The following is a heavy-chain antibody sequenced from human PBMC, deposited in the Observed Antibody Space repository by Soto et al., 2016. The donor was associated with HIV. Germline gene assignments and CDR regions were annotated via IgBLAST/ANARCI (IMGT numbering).Heavy chain of an antibody. CDR2: ISSSSSYI. D-gene: IGHD3-9*01. Sequence: EVQLVESGGGLVKPGGSLRLSCAASGFTFSSYSMNWVRQAPGKGLEWVSSISSSSSYIYYADSVKGRFTISRDNAKNSLYLQMNSLRAEDTAVYYCARDDHYDILTGYYIYFDYWAREPWSPSPQ. V-gene: IGHV3-21*01. J-gene: IGHJ4*02. CDR3: ARDDHYDILTGYYIYFDY. CDR1: GFTFSSYS.